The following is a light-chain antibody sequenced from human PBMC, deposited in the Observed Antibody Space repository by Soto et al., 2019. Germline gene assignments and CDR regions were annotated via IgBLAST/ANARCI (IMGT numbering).Light chain of an antibody. CDR2: EGS. J-gene: IGLJ1*01. V-gene: IGLV2-23*01. CDR3: CSYAGNNTYV. CDR1: SSDVGIYNL. Sequence: QSVLTQPASVSGSPGQSITISCTGTSSDVGIYNLVSWYQHHPGKPPKVIIYEGSQRPSGVSSRFSGSKSGNTASLTISGLQPEDEADYFCCSYAGNNTYVFGTVTKLTVL.